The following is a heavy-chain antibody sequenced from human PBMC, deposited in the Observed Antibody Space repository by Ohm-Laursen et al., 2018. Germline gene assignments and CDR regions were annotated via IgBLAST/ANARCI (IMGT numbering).Heavy chain of an antibody. CDR1: GGTFSRDA. Sequence: ASVKVSCKASGGTFSRDAINWVRQAPGQGLEWMGWINPNSGGTNYAQKFQGRVTMTRDTSISTAYMELSRLRSDDTAVYYCARDKASWLVLRYWGQGTLVTVSS. D-gene: IGHD6-19*01. CDR2: INPNSGGT. V-gene: IGHV1-2*02. CDR3: ARDKASWLVLRY. J-gene: IGHJ4*02.